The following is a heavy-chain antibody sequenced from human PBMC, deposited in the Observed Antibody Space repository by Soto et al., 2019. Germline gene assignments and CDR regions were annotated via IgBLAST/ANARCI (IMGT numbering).Heavy chain of an antibody. D-gene: IGHD3-22*01. V-gene: IGHV3-23*01. CDR1: GFTFSSYA. Sequence: GGSLRLSCAASGFTFSSYAMSWVRQAPGKGLEWVSAISGSGGSTYYADSVKGRFTISRDNSKNTLYLQMNSLRAEDTAVYYCAKSPGSSGYYRWDYWGQGTLVTVSS. J-gene: IGHJ4*02. CDR3: AKSPGSSGYYRWDY. CDR2: ISGSGGST.